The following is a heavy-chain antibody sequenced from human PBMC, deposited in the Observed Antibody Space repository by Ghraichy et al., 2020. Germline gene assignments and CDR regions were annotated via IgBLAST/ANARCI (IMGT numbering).Heavy chain of an antibody. J-gene: IGHJ6*02. D-gene: IGHD2-15*01. CDR3: ARANSVVVAATAASGYGMDV. V-gene: IGHV3-11*01. Sequence: GGSLRLSCAASGFTFSDYYMSWIRQAPGKGLEWVSYISSSGSTIYYADSVKGRFTISRDNAKNSLYLQMNSLRAEDTAVYYCARANSVVVAATAASGYGMDVWGQGTTVTVSS. CDR1: GFTFSDYY. CDR2: ISSSGSTI.